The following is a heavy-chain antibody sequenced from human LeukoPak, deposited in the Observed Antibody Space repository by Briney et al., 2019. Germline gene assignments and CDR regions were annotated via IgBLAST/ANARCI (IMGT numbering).Heavy chain of an antibody. CDR3: ARHRDVDCGDYYYMDV. Sequence: GESLKISCKGSGYSFTSYWIGWVRQMPGKGLEWMGIIYPGDSETRYSPSFQGQVTISADKSISTAYLQWSSLKASDTAMYYCARHRDVDCGDYYYMDVWGKGTTVTVSS. CDR1: GYSFTSYW. V-gene: IGHV5-51*01. CDR2: IYPGDSET. J-gene: IGHJ6*03. D-gene: IGHD4-17*01.